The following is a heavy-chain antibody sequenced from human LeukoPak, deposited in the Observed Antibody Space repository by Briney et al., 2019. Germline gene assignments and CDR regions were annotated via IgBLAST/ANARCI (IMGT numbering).Heavy chain of an antibody. V-gene: IGHV4-39*01. J-gene: IGHJ4*02. CDR2: IYYSGST. CDR1: GGSISSSSYY. Sequence: SETLSLTCTVSGGSISSSSYYWGWIRQPPGKGLEWIGSIYYSGSTYYNPSLKSRVTISVDTSKNQFSLKLSSVPAADTAVYYCASSLVVTAISYFDYWGQGTLVTVSS. D-gene: IGHD2-21*02. CDR3: ASSLVVTAISYFDY.